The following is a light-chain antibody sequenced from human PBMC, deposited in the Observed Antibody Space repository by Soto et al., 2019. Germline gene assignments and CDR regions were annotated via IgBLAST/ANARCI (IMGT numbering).Light chain of an antibody. V-gene: IGKV1D-12*01. CDR3: QQAYSFPIT. Sequence: DIQVTQSPSSVPSSVGDRVTITCRASQDIAGYLAWHQHKPGRAPELLIRAASSLQSGVPSRFSGSGSGTDFTLTINSLQPEDFATYYCQQAYSFPITFGQGTRLEIK. CDR1: QDIAGY. CDR2: AAS. J-gene: IGKJ5*01.